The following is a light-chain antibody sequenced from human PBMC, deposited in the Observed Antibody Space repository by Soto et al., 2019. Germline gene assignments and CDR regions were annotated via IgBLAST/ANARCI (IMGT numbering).Light chain of an antibody. J-gene: IGKJ4*01. V-gene: IGKV3-11*01. CDR1: QSVSSY. Sequence: EIVLTQSPATLSLSPGERVTLSCRASQSVSSYLAWYQQRHGQAPRLLIYDTSNRATGIAARFSGSGSGTDFTLTISSLEPEDFAVYYCQQRSIWPLTFGGGTKVEV. CDR3: QQRSIWPLT. CDR2: DTS.